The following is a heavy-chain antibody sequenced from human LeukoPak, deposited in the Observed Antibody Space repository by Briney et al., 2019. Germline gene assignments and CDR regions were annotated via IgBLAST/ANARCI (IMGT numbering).Heavy chain of an antibody. Sequence: SETLSLTCTVSGGSISSYYWSWIRQPPGRGLEWIGYIYYSGSTNYNPSLKSRVTISVDTSKNQFSLKLSSVTAADTAVYYCARVDTQIDYWGQGTLVTVSS. D-gene: IGHD5-18*01. J-gene: IGHJ4*02. CDR1: GGSISSYY. CDR2: IYYSGST. CDR3: ARVDTQIDY. V-gene: IGHV4-59*01.